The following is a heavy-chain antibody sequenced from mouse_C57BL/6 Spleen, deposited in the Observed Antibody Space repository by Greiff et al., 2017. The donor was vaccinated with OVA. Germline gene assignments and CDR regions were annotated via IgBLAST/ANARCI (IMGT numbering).Heavy chain of an antibody. CDR2: ISGGGGNT. CDR3: ARPQLGLYAMDY. Sequence: EVKLVESGGGLVKPGGSLKLSCAASGFTFSSYTMSWVRQTPEKRLEWVATISGGGGNTYYPDSVKGRFTISRDNAKNTLYLQMSSLRSEDTALYYCARPQLGLYAMDYWGQGTSVTVSS. D-gene: IGHD4-1*02. V-gene: IGHV5-9*01. CDR1: GFTFSSYT. J-gene: IGHJ4*01.